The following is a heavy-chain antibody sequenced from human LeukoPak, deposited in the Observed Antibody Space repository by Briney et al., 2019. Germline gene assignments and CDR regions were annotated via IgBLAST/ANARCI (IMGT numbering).Heavy chain of an antibody. CDR1: GYTFTSYG. Sequence: ASVKVSCKASGYTFTSYGISWVRQAPGQGLEWVGLINPSGGSTSYAQKFQGRVTITRDMSTSTVYMELSSLRSEDTAVYYCARGVYCTNGVCYAYFDYWGQGTLVTVSS. J-gene: IGHJ4*02. CDR2: INPSGGST. V-gene: IGHV1-46*01. D-gene: IGHD2-8*01. CDR3: ARGVYCTNGVCYAYFDY.